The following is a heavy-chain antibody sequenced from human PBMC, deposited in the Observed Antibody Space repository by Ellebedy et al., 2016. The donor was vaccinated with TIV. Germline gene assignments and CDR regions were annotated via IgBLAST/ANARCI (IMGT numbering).Heavy chain of an antibody. J-gene: IGHJ3*01. CDR2: ISFDGRAV. V-gene: IGHV3-30*04. CDR3: ARGPYSSGHCDAFDV. CDR1: GFTFSSST. Sequence: GGSLRLSXAASGFTFSSSTMHWVRQAPGWRLDWVAGISFDGRAVHYADSVKGRFTISRDNSKNTLSLQMNSLRGEDSAIYYCARGPYSSGHCDAFDVWGRGTAVTVSS. D-gene: IGHD6-19*01.